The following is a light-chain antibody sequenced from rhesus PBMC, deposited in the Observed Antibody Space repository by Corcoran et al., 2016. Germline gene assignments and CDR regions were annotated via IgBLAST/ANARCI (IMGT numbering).Light chain of an antibody. CDR2: KAS. Sequence: DIQMTQSPSSLSASVGDRVTITCRASENIYNYLNWYQHKPGKAPKLLLYKASHLQSGGPSRFSGSGSGTDYAFTISSLQAADVATYYCQHTYGTPYSFGQGTKVEIK. J-gene: IGKJ2*01. V-gene: IGKV1-74*01. CDR1: ENIYNY. CDR3: QHTYGTPYS.